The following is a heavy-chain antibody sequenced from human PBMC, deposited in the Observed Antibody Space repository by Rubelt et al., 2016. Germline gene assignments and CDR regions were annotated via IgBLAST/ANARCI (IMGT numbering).Heavy chain of an antibody. CDR3: ARDFLEWSDAFDI. CDR1: GGTFSSYA. V-gene: IGHV1-69*01. D-gene: IGHD3-3*01. J-gene: IGHJ3*02. CDR2: IIPIFGTA. Sequence: QVQLVQSGAEVKKPGSSVKVSCKASGGTFSSYAISWVRQAPGQGLEWMGGIIPIFGTANYAQKFQGRVTITADESTSTADMELSSLGSDDSAVYYGARDFLEWSDAFDIWGQGTMVTVSS.